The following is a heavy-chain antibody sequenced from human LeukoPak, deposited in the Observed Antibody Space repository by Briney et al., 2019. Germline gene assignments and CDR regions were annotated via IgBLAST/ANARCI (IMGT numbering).Heavy chain of an antibody. D-gene: IGHD6-19*01. CDR2: ISGTSNYI. V-gene: IGHV3-21*01. J-gene: IGHJ4*02. Sequence: GGSLRLSCAASGFTFNIYSMNWVRQAPGKGLEWVSSISGTSNYIYYADSVEGRFTISRDNAKNSLYLQMNSLRAEDTAVYYCVLRGAVAAADFWGQGTLVTVS. CDR3: VLRGAVAAADF. CDR1: GFTFNIYS.